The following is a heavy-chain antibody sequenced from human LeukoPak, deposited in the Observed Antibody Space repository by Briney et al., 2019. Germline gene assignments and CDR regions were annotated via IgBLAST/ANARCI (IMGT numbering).Heavy chain of an antibody. CDR3: ARGGRRGYVGDN. CDR2: IHDSGST. V-gene: IGHV4-59*01. Sequence: PSETLSLTCTVSGGSISGYHWGWVRQPPGERLEWMGYIHDSGSTNYNPSLKSRVTISLDTSKNELSLRVRSVTAADTAVYFCARGGRRGYVGDNWSQGTLVTVSS. CDR1: GGSISGYH. J-gene: IGHJ4*02. D-gene: IGHD3-22*01.